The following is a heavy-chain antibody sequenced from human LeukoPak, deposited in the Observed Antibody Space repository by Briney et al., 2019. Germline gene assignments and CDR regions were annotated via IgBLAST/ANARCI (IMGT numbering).Heavy chain of an antibody. V-gene: IGHV3-48*01. Sequence: PGGSLRLSCLASGFTFNTFTMNWVRQAPGKGLEWISFINNKSKTMYYADSVKGRFTISRDNFRNSLYLQMNNLRAEDTALYYCVRDRDWAFDYWGQGTLVTVSS. D-gene: IGHD3-9*01. J-gene: IGHJ4*02. CDR1: GFTFNTFT. CDR2: INNKSKTM. CDR3: VRDRDWAFDY.